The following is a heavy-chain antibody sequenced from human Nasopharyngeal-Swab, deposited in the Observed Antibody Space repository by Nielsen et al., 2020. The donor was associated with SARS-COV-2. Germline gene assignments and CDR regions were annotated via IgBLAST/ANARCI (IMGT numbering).Heavy chain of an antibody. Sequence: SLKLSCAASGFTFSIYAMHWVRQAPGKGLEWFSCISWNSGSIGYADSVKGRFTISRDNAKNSLYLQMNSLRAEDTALYYCAKILGSGWYGGNLFDYWGQGTLVTVSS. CDR1: GFTFSIYA. CDR2: ISWNSGSI. CDR3: AKILGSGWYGGNLFDY. J-gene: IGHJ4*02. D-gene: IGHD6-19*01. V-gene: IGHV3-9*01.